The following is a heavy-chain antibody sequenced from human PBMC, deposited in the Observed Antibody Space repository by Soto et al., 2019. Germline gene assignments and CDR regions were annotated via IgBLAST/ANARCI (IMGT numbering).Heavy chain of an antibody. CDR1: GDSVSSNTAA. J-gene: IGHJ4*02. Sequence: SQTLSLTCALSGDSVSSNTAAWNWIRSSPSRGLEWLGRTYYRSNWRHDYAVSVKSRITVNPDTSKNHFSLQLNSVTPDDTAAYYCARGVAGSGFDLWGQGTLVTVSS. CDR3: ARGVAGSGFDL. V-gene: IGHV6-1*01. D-gene: IGHD6-19*01. CDR2: TYYRSNWRH.